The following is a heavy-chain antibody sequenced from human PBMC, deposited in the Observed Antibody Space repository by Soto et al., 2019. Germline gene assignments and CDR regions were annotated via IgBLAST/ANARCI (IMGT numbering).Heavy chain of an antibody. D-gene: IGHD3-9*01. CDR3: AKDRGILTGYFDY. CDR2: ISGSGGST. J-gene: IGHJ4*02. Sequence: EVQLLESGGGLVQPGGSLRLSCAASGFTFSSYAMSWVRQAPGKGLEWVSAISGSGGSTYYADSVKGRFTISRDNSKNTLYLQMNSLSAADTAVYYCAKDRGILTGYFDYWGQGTLVTVSS. CDR1: GFTFSSYA. V-gene: IGHV3-23*01.